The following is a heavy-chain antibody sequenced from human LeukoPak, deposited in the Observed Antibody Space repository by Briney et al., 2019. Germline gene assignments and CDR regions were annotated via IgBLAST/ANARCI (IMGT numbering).Heavy chain of an antibody. CDR1: GYSFTSYW. CDR2: IYPGDSDT. Sequence: GESLKISCKGSGYSFTSYWIGWVRQMPGKGLEWMGIIYPGDSDTRYSPSFQGQVIISADKSISTAYLQWSSLKASDTAMYYCARPYYYDSSGYGAFDIWGQGTMVTVSS. J-gene: IGHJ3*02. D-gene: IGHD3-22*01. V-gene: IGHV5-51*01. CDR3: ARPYYYDSSGYGAFDI.